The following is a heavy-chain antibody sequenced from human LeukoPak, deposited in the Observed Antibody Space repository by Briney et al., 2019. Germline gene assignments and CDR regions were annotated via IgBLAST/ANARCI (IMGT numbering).Heavy chain of an antibody. CDR1: GYTFTGYY. CDR3: ARDGRYSSSWYNY. J-gene: IGHJ4*02. V-gene: IGHV1-2*02. Sequence: ASVKVSCKASGYTFTGYYMHWVRQAPGQGLEWMGWINPNSGGTNYAQKFQGRVTMTTDTSRSTAYMELRSLRSDDTAVYYCARDGRYSSSWYNYWGQGTLVTVSS. CDR2: INPNSGGT. D-gene: IGHD6-13*01.